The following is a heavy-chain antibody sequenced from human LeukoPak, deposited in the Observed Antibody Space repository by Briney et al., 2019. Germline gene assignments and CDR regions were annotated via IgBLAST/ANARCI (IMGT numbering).Heavy chain of an antibody. CDR3: AKDGVLRPFDY. CDR1: GFTFSTYW. Sequence: GGSLRLSCAASGFTFSTYWMHWVRQVPGKGLVWVSRINSDGSNTNYADSVKGRFTISRDNAKNTLYLQMNSLRAEDTAVYYCAKDGVLRPFDYWGQGTLVTVSS. V-gene: IGHV3-74*01. D-gene: IGHD3-3*01. CDR2: INSDGSNT. J-gene: IGHJ4*02.